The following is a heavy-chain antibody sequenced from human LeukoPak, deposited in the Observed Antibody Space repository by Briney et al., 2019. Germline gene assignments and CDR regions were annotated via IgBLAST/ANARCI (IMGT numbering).Heavy chain of an antibody. CDR2: ISSTGNTK. V-gene: IGHV3-48*02. CDR3: ARFGSSGLEV. Sequence: GGSLRLSCAASGFTFSSYNMNWVRQAPGKGLEWVSHISSTGNTKYYAESVKGRFTISRDNAKDSLYLQMNSLRDEDTAVYYCARFGSSGLEVWGQGTTVTVSS. D-gene: IGHD5-12*01. CDR1: GFTFSSYN. J-gene: IGHJ6*02.